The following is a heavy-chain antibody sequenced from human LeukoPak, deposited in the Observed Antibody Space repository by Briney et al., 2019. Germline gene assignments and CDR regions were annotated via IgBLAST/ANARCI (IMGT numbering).Heavy chain of an antibody. CDR1: GYTFTMYG. CDR3: ARDLNYVTLGYDILADVGYYFDY. CDR2: ISPHTGNT. V-gene: IGHV1-18*01. Sequence: ASVKVSCKASGYTFTMYGISWVRQAPGQGLQWLGWISPHTGNTKYAQDLQGRVSMTTDTSTSTAYLELRSLRSDDTAIYYCARDLNYVTLGYDILADVGYYFDYWGQGSLVTVSS. D-gene: IGHD3-9*01. J-gene: IGHJ4*02.